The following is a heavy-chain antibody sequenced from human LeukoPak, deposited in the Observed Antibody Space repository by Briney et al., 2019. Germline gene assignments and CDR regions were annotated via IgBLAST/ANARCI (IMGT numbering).Heavy chain of an antibody. CDR2: INHSGST. V-gene: IGHV4-34*01. CDR1: GGSFSGYY. J-gene: IGHJ4*02. Sequence: PSETLSLTCAVHGGSFSGYYWSWIRQPPGKGLEWIGEINHSGSTNYNPSLKSRVTISVDTSKNQFSLKLSSVTAADTAVYYCARLGDNYWGQGTLVTVSS. D-gene: IGHD1-26*01. CDR3: ARLGDNY.